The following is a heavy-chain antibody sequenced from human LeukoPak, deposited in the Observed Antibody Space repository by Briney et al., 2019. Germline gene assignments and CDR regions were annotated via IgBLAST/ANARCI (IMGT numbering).Heavy chain of an antibody. D-gene: IGHD3-22*01. CDR3: AVLSIVVINY. J-gene: IGHJ4*02. V-gene: IGHV1-2*06. CDR2: INPNSGGT. Sequence: GASVKVSCKASGYTFTSYGISWVRQAPGQGLEWMGQINPNSGGTNYAQKFQGRVTMTRDTSISTAYMELSRLRSDDTAVYYCAVLSIVVINYWGQGTLVTVSS. CDR1: GYTFTSYG.